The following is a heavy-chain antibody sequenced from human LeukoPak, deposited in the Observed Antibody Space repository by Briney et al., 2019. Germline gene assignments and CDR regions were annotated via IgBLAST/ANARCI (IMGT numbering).Heavy chain of an antibody. V-gene: IGHV1-69*04. J-gene: IGHJ4*02. Sequence: GASVKVSCKASGGTFSSYAISWVRQAPGQGLEWMGRIIPILGIANYAQKFQGRVTITADKSTSTAYMELSGLRSEDTAVYYCARGVTMVRGVADFDYWGQGTLVTVSS. CDR1: GGTFSSYA. CDR2: IIPILGIA. CDR3: ARGVTMVRGVADFDY. D-gene: IGHD3-10*01.